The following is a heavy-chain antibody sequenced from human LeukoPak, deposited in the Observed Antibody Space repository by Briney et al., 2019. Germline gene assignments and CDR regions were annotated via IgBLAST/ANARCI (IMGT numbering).Heavy chain of an antibody. J-gene: IGHJ4*02. Sequence: VASVKVSCKASGGTFSSYTISWVRQAPGQGLEWMGGIIPIFGTANYAQKLQGRVTITADESTSTAYMELSSLRSEDTAVYYCARDGISDYDILTGYLGNYFDYWGQGTLVTVSS. CDR2: IIPIFGTA. CDR3: ARDGISDYDILTGYLGNYFDY. D-gene: IGHD3-9*01. CDR1: GGTFSSYT. V-gene: IGHV1-69*13.